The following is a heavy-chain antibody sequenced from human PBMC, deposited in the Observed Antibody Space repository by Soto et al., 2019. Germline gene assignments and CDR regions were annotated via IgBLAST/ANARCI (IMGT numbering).Heavy chain of an antibody. CDR3: ARDHLILPAHDFFYGSDV. J-gene: IGHJ6*02. V-gene: IGHV3-7*03. Sequence: GVSLRLSCEVSGFTLSMYSMTWVRQAPGKGLEWVAKIPQDGSDGHYLDSVKGRFTISRDNAKNSVYLQMNSLRADDTAVYYCARDHLILPAHDFFYGSDVWGQGSNVTLS. D-gene: IGHD2-21*02. CDR1: GFTLSMYS. CDR2: IPQDGSDG.